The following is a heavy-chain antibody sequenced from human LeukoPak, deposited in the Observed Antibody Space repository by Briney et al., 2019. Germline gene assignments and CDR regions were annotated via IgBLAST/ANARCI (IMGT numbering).Heavy chain of an antibody. CDR2: VYYTGSV. D-gene: IGHD4-17*01. CDR3: ARLAPVAHSGDYLGYFDY. J-gene: IGHJ4*02. Sequence: SETLSLTCTVSGGSFTNYYWTWMRQSPGKGLEWFGYVYYTGSVNYNPSLKSRVTILVDTSKNQFSLNLISVTAADTAVYYCARLAPVAHSGDYLGYFDYWGQGILVTVSS. V-gene: IGHV4-59*08. CDR1: GGSFTNYY.